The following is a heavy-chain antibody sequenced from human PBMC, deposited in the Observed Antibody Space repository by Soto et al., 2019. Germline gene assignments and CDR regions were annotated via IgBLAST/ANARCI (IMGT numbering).Heavy chain of an antibody. CDR3: AKDGPAYYDFWSGPTETYYFGY. D-gene: IGHD3-3*01. Sequence: GGSLRLSCAASGFTFSSYAMSWVRQAPGKGLEWVSAISGSGGSTYYADSVKGRFTISRDNSKNTLYLQMNSLRAEDTAVYYCAKDGPAYYDFWSGPTETYYFGYWGQGTLVTVS. CDR1: GFTFSSYA. CDR2: ISGSGGST. V-gene: IGHV3-23*01. J-gene: IGHJ4*02.